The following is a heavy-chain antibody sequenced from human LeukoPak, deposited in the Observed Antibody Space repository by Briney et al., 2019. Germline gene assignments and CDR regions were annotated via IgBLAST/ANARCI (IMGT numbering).Heavy chain of an antibody. D-gene: IGHD1-26*01. V-gene: IGHV3-23*01. Sequence: GGSLRLSCAASGFSFSDYAMHWVRQPPGKGLEWVSGISGSGGSTFYPDSVKGRFTISRDNSRNTVYLEVNSLRAEDTAVYYCAKDWEIIIRGWFDGWGQGTLITVSS. J-gene: IGHJ5*02. CDR1: GFSFSDYA. CDR2: ISGSGGST. CDR3: AKDWEIIIRGWFDG.